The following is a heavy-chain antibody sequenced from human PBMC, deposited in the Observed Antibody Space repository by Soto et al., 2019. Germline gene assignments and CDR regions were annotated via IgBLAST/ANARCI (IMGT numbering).Heavy chain of an antibody. CDR1: RYPFTDYF. D-gene: IGHD3-22*01. V-gene: IGHV1-2*02. J-gene: IGHJ3*02. CDR2: INPYSGGA. CDR3: ARLMHYYHSGGSSHSGFDI. Sequence: XPVKVSCNATRYPFTDYFIHWVRQSPGQGLAWIGWINPYSGGADLSQKFQGRVTMTRDTSISTAYMEVSSLRSDDKAVFYCARLMHYYHSGGSSHSGFDIWGQGTLVTVSS.